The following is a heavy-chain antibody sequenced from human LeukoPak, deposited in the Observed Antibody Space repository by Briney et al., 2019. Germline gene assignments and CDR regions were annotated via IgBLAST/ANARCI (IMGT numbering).Heavy chain of an antibody. D-gene: IGHD2-15*01. CDR2: MSGSGSNI. J-gene: IGHJ4*02. CDR3: ARDSGMVVSPGVLDY. CDR1: GFTFSDYY. V-gene: IGHV3-11*01. Sequence: PGGSLRLSCAASGFTFSDYYMNWIRQAPGKGLEWVSCMSGSGSNIYYADSVKGRFTISRDNARNSMYLQMNSLRVEDTAVYYCARDSGMVVSPGVLDYWGQGTLVTVSS.